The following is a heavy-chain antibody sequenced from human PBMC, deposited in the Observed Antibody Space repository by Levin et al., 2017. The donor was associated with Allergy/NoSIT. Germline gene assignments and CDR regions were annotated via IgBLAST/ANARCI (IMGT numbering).Heavy chain of an antibody. J-gene: IGHJ5*02. CDR2: IRSKGYGGTT. D-gene: IGHD3-10*01. CDR1: GFTFGEYA. CDR3: TRLYYGSGRSRRFDL. Sequence: GGSLRLSCTASGFTFGEYAMSWVRQAPGKGLEWVCLIRSKGYGGTTEYAASVKDRFTISRDDSNSIAYLQLNSLKTEDTAVYYCTRLYYGSGRSRRFDLWGQGTLVTVSS. V-gene: IGHV3-49*04.